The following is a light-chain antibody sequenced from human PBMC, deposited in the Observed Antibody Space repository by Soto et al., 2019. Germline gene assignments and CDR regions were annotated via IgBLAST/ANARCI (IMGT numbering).Light chain of an antibody. Sequence: EIVMTQSPATLSVSPGERATLSCRASQSVSSNLAWYQQKPGQAPRLLIYGASTRATGIPARFSGSGSGTEFTLTISSLQSEDCEVYYCQQYNNWPPNTFGQGTKLEIK. CDR1: QSVSSN. J-gene: IGKJ2*01. V-gene: IGKV3-15*01. CDR3: QQYNNWPPNT. CDR2: GAS.